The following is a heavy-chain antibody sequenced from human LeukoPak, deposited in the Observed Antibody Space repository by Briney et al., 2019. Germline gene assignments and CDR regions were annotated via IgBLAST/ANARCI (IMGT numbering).Heavy chain of an antibody. CDR3: TRDGSGSRIPFDY. D-gene: IGHD1-26*01. Sequence: GGSLRLSCAASGFAFGSHWMHWVRQAPGKGLVCVAGIESDASNTRYADSVEGRFTISRDNANKTLYLQMNSLRAEDTAVYYCTRDGSGSRIPFDYWGQGTLVTVSS. CDR1: GFAFGSHW. V-gene: IGHV3-74*01. J-gene: IGHJ4*02. CDR2: IESDASNT.